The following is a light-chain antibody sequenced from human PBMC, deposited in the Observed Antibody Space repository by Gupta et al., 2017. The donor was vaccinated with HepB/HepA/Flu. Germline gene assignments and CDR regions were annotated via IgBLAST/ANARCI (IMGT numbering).Light chain of an antibody. V-gene: IGLV2-23*02. CDR3: CSYAGGLHV. CDR1: STDVGNYNL. J-gene: IGLJ1*01. CDR2: EVT. Sequence: QSALTQPASVSGPPGQSITISCPGTSTDVGNYNLVSWYQQRPGEVPKVIIYEVTERPSGLSTRFSGSKSGNTASLTISGLQPDDEADYYCCSYAGGLHVFGTGTKVSVL.